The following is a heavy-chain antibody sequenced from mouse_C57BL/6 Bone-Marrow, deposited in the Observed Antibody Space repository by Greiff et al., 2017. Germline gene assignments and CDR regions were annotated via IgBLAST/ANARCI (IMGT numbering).Heavy chain of an antibody. CDR2: LYPGSGST. J-gene: IGHJ2*01. V-gene: IGHV1-55*01. Sequence: VQLQQPGAELVKPGASVKMSCKASGYTFTSYRITWVKQRPGQGLEWIGDLYPGSGSTNYNEKFKSKATLTVDTSSSTAYMQLSSLTSEDSAVYYCARPGLSLTDWGQGTTLTVSS. CDR3: ARPGLSLTD. CDR1: GYTFTSYR.